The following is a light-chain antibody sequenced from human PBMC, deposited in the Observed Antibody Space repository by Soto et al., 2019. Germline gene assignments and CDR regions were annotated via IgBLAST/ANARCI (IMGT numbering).Light chain of an antibody. V-gene: IGLV2-14*01. CDR1: SSDIGASNY. CDR2: DVG. J-gene: IGLJ3*02. Sequence: QSALTQPASVSGSPGQSITISCTGTSSDIGASNYVSWYQQHPGKAPRLMLYDVGNRPSGVSDRFSASKSGNTASLTISGLQAEDEADYYCSSYGSYSTLFGGGTKVTVL. CDR3: SSYGSYSTL.